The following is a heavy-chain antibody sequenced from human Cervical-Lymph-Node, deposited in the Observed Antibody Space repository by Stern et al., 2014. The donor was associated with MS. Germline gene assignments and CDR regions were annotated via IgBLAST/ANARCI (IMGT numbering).Heavy chain of an antibody. D-gene: IGHD6-19*01. CDR3: ARKAVAGTVGWYFDY. V-gene: IGHV1-69*01. J-gene: IGHJ4*02. Sequence: QVQLVESGAEVKKPGASVKVSCKASGGTFSSYAISWVRQAPGQGLEGLGGIIPIFGTANYAQKFQGRVTITADESTSTAYMELSSLRSEDTAVYYCARKAVAGTVGWYFDYWGQGTLVTVSS. CDR1: GGTFSSYA. CDR2: IIPIFGTA.